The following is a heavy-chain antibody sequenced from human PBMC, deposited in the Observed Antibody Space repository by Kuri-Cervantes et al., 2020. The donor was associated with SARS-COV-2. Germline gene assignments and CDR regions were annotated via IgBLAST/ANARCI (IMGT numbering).Heavy chain of an antibody. CDR3: ARVYYYDSSGYPTDDYYYGMDV. Sequence: GGSLRLSCAASGFTFSTYGMHWVSQAPGKGLEWVAVISCDGSNEYYADSVKGRFTISRDNAKNTLYVQMNSLRAEDTAVYYCARVYYYDSSGYPTDDYYYGMDVWGQGATVTVSS. CDR2: ISCDGSNE. V-gene: IGHV3-30*01. J-gene: IGHJ6*02. D-gene: IGHD3-22*01. CDR1: GFTFSTYG.